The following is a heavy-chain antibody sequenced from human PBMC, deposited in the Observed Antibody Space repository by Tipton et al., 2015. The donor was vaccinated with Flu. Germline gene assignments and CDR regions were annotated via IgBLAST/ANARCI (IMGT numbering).Heavy chain of an antibody. Sequence: VQLVQSGAEVKKPGASVKVSCKASGYTFTSYDINWVRQATGQGLEWMGWMNPNSGNTGYAQKFQGRVTMTRNTSISTAYMELSSLRSEDTAVYYCARAYCSSTSCYYYYYYYGMDVWGQGTTVTVSS. CDR3: ARAYCSSTSCYYYYYYYGMDV. CDR2: MNPNSGNT. D-gene: IGHD2-2*01. CDR1: GYTFTSYD. V-gene: IGHV1-8*01. J-gene: IGHJ6*02.